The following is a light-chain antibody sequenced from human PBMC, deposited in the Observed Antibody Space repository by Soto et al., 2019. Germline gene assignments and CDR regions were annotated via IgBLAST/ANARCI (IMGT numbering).Light chain of an antibody. CDR3: QQYNDWPLT. Sequence: EIVLTQSPGTLSLSPGERATLSCRASQSVSSDYLAWYQQRPGQPPRLLIYSASNRATGIPDRFSGSGSGTDFTLTISGLEPEDFAVYYCQQYNDWPLTFGGGTKVEIK. V-gene: IGKV3-20*01. CDR2: SAS. J-gene: IGKJ4*01. CDR1: QSVSSDY.